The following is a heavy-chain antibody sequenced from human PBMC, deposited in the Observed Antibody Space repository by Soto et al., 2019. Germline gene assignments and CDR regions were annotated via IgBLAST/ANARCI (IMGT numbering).Heavy chain of an antibody. D-gene: IGHD2-15*01. CDR2: ISGSGGST. J-gene: IGHJ4*02. V-gene: IGHV3-23*01. CDR1: GFTFSSYA. Sequence: GGSLRLSCAASGFTFSSYAMSWVRQAPGKGLEWVSAISGSGGSTYYADSVKGRFTISRDNSKNTLYLQMNSLRAEDTAVYYCAKDPICSGGSCYYDYWGQGTLVTVSS. CDR3: AKDPICSGGSCYYDY.